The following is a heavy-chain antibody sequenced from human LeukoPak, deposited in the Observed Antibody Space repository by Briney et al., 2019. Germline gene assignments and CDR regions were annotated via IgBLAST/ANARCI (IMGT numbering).Heavy chain of an antibody. V-gene: IGHV3-30*18. Sequence: GGSLRLSCAASGFTFSSYSMNWVRQAPGKGLEWVAVISYDGSNKYYADSVKGRFTISRDNSKNTLYLQMNSLRAEDTAVYYCAKEVLGVRGVYNWFDPWGQGTLVTVSS. CDR3: AKEVLGVRGVYNWFDP. J-gene: IGHJ5*02. D-gene: IGHD3-10*01. CDR1: GFTFSSYS. CDR2: ISYDGSNK.